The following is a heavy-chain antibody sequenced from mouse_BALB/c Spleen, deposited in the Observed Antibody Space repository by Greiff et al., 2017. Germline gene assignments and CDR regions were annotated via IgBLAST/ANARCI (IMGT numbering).Heavy chain of an antibody. CDR2: ISSGGSYT. CDR3: ARHGSGTYFDY. Sequence: VQLQQSGGDLVKPGGSLKLSCAASGFTFSSYGMSWVRQTPDKRLEWVATISSGGSYTYYPDSVKGRFTISRDNAKNTLYLQMSSLKSEDTAMYYCARHGSGTYFDYWGQGTTLTVSS. D-gene: IGHD4-1*01. V-gene: IGHV5-6*01. CDR1: GFTFSSYG. J-gene: IGHJ2*01.